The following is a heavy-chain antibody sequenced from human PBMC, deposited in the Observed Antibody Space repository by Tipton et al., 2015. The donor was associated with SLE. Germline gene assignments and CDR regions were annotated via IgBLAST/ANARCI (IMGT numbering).Heavy chain of an antibody. CDR2: IRYDGSNK. CDR1: GFTFSSYG. J-gene: IGHJ4*02. Sequence: SLRLSCAASGFTFSSYGMHWVRQAPGKGLEWVAFIRYDGSNKYYADSVKGRFTISRDNAKNSLYLQMNSLRAEDTAVYYCARGIAAGYWGQGTLVTVSS. CDR3: ARGIAAGY. D-gene: IGHD6-13*01. V-gene: IGHV3-30*02.